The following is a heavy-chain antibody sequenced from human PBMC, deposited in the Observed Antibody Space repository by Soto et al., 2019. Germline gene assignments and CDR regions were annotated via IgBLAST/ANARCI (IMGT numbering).Heavy chain of an antibody. J-gene: IGHJ5*02. CDR3: ARDAPRPGWFDP. CDR1: GGSISSGGYY. V-gene: IGHV4-31*03. Sequence: SETLSLTCTVSGGSISSGGYYWSWIRQHPGKGLEWIGYIYYSGSTYYNPSLKSRVTISVDTSKNQFSLKLSSVTAADTAVYYCARDAPRPGWFDPWGQGTLVTVSS. CDR2: IYYSGST.